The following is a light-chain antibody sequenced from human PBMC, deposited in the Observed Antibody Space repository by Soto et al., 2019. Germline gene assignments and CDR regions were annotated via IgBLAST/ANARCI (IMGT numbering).Light chain of an antibody. CDR3: SSYTNINTRACV. J-gene: IGLJ1*01. V-gene: IGLV2-14*01. CDR2: EVT. CDR1: SSDIGGYNS. Sequence: QSVLTQSPSASGSPGQSVTISCTGTSSDIGGYNSVSWYQQHPGKAPKPIIYEVTDRPSGVSKRFSGSKSGNTASLTISGLQAEDEAEYYCSSYTNINTRACVFGTGTKV.